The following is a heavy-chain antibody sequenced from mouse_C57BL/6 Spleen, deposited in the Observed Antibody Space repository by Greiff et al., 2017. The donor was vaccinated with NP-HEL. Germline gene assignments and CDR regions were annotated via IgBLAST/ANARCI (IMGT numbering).Heavy chain of an antibody. CDR2: ISDGGSYT. Sequence: EVKVEESGGGLVKPGGSLKLSCAASGFTFSSYAMSWVRQTPEKRLEWVATISDGGSYTYYPDNVTGRFTISRDNAKNNLYLQMSHLKSEDTAMYYCARSGGTDWYFDVWGTGTTVTVSS. J-gene: IGHJ1*03. D-gene: IGHD2-14*01. CDR1: GFTFSSYA. V-gene: IGHV5-4*03. CDR3: ARSGGTDWYFDV.